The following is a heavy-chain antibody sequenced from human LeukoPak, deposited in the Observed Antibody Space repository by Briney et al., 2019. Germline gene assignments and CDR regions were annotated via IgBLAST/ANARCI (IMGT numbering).Heavy chain of an antibody. CDR2: ISSSGST. D-gene: IGHD2-21*01. CDR1: GDSISSGDYY. J-gene: IGHJ4*02. Sequence: PSETLSLTCTVSGDSISSGDYYWSWIRQPAGKGLEWIGRISSSGSTNYNPSLKSRVTISVDTSKNQFSLKLSSVTAADTAVYYCARGVVIAPQTFDYWGQGTLVTVSS. CDR3: ARGVVIAPQTFDY. V-gene: IGHV4-61*02.